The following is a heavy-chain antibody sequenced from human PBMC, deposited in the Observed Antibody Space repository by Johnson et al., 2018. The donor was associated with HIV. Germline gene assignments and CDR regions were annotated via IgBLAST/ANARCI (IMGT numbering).Heavy chain of an antibody. J-gene: IGHJ3*02. V-gene: IGHV3-11*01. CDR2: ISSSGRTT. Sequence: QVQLVESGGGVVQPGRSLRLSCAASGFTFSDHYMTWIRQAPGKGLECISSISSSGRTTYYADSVKGRFTISRDNAKNSLYLQMNSLRAEDTALYYCAKSSSAYAFDICGQGTMVTVSS. D-gene: IGHD6-13*01. CDR1: GFTFSDHY. CDR3: AKSSSAYAFDI.